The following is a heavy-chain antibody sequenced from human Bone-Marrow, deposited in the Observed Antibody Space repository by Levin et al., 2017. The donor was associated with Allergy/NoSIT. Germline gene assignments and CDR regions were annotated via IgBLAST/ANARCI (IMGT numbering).Heavy chain of an antibody. V-gene: IGHV4-61*01. CDR3: ARENWGNSLAG. J-gene: IGHJ6*02. Sequence: SETLSLTCNVSGGSISSGSSYSWSWIRQPPGKGLEWIGYIYYSGSTNYNPSLKSRVTISVDTSKNQFSLNLRSVTAADTALYYCARENWGNSLAGWGQGTTVTVSS. D-gene: IGHD7-27*01. CDR2: IYYSGST. CDR1: GGSISSGSSYS.